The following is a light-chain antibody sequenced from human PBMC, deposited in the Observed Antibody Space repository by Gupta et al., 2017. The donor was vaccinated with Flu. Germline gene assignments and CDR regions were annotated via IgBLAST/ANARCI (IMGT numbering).Light chain of an antibody. J-gene: IGKJ3*01. Sequence: DIQMTQSPSSLSASVGDRVTSTCRASQSISSYLFWYQQKTGKAPKLLIYAASSWQSGVPSRFSGSGCGKNXSLTTSXRQQEDFAADYYHQNDSNRLFAFGXGTKVDIK. CDR2: AAS. V-gene: IGKV1-39*01. CDR3: HQNDSNRLFA. CDR1: QSISSY.